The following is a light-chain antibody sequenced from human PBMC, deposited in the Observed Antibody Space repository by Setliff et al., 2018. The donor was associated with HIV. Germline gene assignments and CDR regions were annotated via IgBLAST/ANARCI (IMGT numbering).Light chain of an antibody. CDR1: SSDIGGYKS. CDR2: DVS. CDR3: CSLTSTSSYV. V-gene: IGLV2-14*03. J-gene: IGLJ1*01. Sequence: QSALTQPASVSGSPGQSITISCTGTSSDIGGYKSVSWYQQHPGKAPKLMICDVSNRPSGVSNRFSGSKSGNTASLTISGLQAEDEADYYCCSLTSTSSYVFGTGTKVTVL.